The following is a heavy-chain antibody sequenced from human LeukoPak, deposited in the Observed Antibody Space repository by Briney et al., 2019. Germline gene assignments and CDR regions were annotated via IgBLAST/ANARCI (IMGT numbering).Heavy chain of an antibody. CDR1: GFTFSSYW. CDR2: IKQDGSEK. D-gene: IGHD1-26*01. J-gene: IGHJ5*02. Sequence: GGSLRLSCAASGFTFSSYWMGWVRQAPGMGLEWVATIKQDGSEKYYLDSVKGRFTISRDNAKNSLFLQMNSLRAEDTAVYYCAGARGWEFSSWGQGTLVIVSS. V-gene: IGHV3-7*01. CDR3: AGARGWEFSS.